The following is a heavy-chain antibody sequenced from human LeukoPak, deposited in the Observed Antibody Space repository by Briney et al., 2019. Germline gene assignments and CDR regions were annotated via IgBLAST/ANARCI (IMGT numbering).Heavy chain of an antibody. Sequence: PSETLSLTYAVSGGSISSGDFPWSWIRQPPGKGLEWIGYIFHTGHTSYNPSLKSRVTISVDMSKNQLSLRLTSVTAADTAVYYCARGFYGAGSRFDYWGQGTLVTVSS. CDR2: IFHTGHT. CDR3: ARGFYGAGSRFDY. V-gene: IGHV4-30-2*01. J-gene: IGHJ4*02. CDR1: GGSISSGDFP. D-gene: IGHD3-10*01.